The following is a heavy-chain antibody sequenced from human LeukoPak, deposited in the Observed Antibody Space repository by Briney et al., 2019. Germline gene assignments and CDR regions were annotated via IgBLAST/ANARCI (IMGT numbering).Heavy chain of an antibody. V-gene: IGHV3-74*01. D-gene: IGHD2-21*02. Sequence: GGSLRLSCAVSGFTLISYGMQWVRQAPGKGLAWVSRMNTDGSSTTYADSVKGRFTISGDNAKNTLYLEMNSLRAEDTAVYYCARELPREVTLDYWGQGTLVTVSS. CDR1: GFTLISYG. CDR3: ARELPREVTLDY. J-gene: IGHJ4*01. CDR2: MNTDGSST.